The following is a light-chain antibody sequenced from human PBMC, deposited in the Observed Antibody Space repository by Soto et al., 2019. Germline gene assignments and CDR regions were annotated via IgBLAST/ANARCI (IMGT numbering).Light chain of an antibody. Sequence: EIVLTQYPGTLSLSPGERATLSCRASQSVSSSYLAWYQQKPGQAPRLLIYGASSRATGIPDRFSGSGSGTDFTLTISRLEPEDFAVYYCQQYGSSPGTVGQGTKVDTK. CDR3: QQYGSSPGT. CDR2: GAS. J-gene: IGKJ1*01. CDR1: QSVSSSY. V-gene: IGKV3-20*01.